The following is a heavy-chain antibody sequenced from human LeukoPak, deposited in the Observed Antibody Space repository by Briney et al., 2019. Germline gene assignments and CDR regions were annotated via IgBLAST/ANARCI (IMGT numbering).Heavy chain of an antibody. Sequence: SETLSLTCTVSGGSISSSSYYWGWIRQPPGKGLEWIGSIYYSGSTYYNPSLKSRVTISVDTSKNQFSLKLSSVTAADTAVYYCARDLGYCSGGSCYSRPDYAFDIWGQGTMVTVSS. CDR2: IYYSGST. J-gene: IGHJ3*02. D-gene: IGHD2-15*01. CDR3: ARDLGYCSGGSCYSRPDYAFDI. CDR1: GGSISSSSYY. V-gene: IGHV4-39*07.